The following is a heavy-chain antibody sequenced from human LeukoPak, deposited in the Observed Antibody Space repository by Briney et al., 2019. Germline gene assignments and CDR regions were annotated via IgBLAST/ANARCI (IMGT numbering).Heavy chain of an antibody. Sequence: GGSLRLSCAASGFTFSNYAMHWVRQAPGKGFEWVSLISSGGTYEYYADSVKGRFTISRDNSKNTLYLQMNSLRAEDTAVYYCANSPMVRGVTRLFDYWGQGTLVTVSS. CDR3: ANSPMVRGVTRLFDY. J-gene: IGHJ4*02. D-gene: IGHD3-10*01. CDR2: ISSGGTYE. V-gene: IGHV3-30*07. CDR1: GFTFSNYA.